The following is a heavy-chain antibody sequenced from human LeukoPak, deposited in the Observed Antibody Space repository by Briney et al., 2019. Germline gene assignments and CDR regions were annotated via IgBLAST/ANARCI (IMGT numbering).Heavy chain of an antibody. Sequence: SETLSLTCIVSGGSISSGTYYWGWIRQPPGKGLEWIGTIYYSGSTYYNPSLKSRVTISVDTSKNQFSLKLSSVTAADTAVYYCARRGYYDSSGYYDYWGQGTLVTVSS. D-gene: IGHD3-22*01. J-gene: IGHJ4*02. CDR1: GGSISSGTYY. CDR3: ARRGYYDSSGYYDY. CDR2: IYYSGST. V-gene: IGHV4-39*01.